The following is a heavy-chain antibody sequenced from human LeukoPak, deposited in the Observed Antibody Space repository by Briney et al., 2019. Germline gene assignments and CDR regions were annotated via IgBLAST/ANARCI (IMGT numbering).Heavy chain of an antibody. CDR1: GYSISSGYY. J-gene: IGHJ6*03. V-gene: IGHV4-38-2*01. D-gene: IGHD5-18*01. CDR3: ASPAMAFIDQGRYNYYYYMDV. Sequence: SETLSLTCAVSGYSISSGYYWGWIRQPPRKGLEWIGTIYHNGNTYYNPSLKSRVTISVDTSKNEFSLKLSSVTAADTAVYYCASPAMAFIDQGRYNYYYYMDVWGKGTTVTVSS. CDR2: IYHNGNT.